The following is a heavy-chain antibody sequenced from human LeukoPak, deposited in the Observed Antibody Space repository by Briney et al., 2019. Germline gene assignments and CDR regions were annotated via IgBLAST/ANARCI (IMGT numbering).Heavy chain of an antibody. V-gene: IGHV4-61*02. J-gene: IGHJ4*02. D-gene: IGHD3-9*01. Sequence: PSETLSLTCTVSDASINSGSYYWTWIRQPAGKGLQWIRRVYISGSTNYNPSLKSRVTISVDTSKTQFYLKLSSVTAADTAVYYCARAVGSFDWLPLFDYWGQGTLVTVSS. CDR2: VYISGST. CDR1: DASINSGSYY. CDR3: ARAVGSFDWLPLFDY.